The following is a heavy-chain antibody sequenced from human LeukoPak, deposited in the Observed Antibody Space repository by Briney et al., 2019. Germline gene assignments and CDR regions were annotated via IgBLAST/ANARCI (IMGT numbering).Heavy chain of an antibody. D-gene: IGHD1-1*01. CDR3: AREGTSGTHLNWFDP. V-gene: IGHV4-59*01. CDR1: GGSISSYY. J-gene: IGHJ5*02. Sequence: SETLSLTCTVSGGSISSYYWSWIRQPPGKGLEWIRHIYGSGSTNYNPSLKSRVTLSVDTSKNQFSLKLSSVTAADTAVYYCAREGTSGTHLNWFDPWGQGTLVTVSS. CDR2: IYGSGST.